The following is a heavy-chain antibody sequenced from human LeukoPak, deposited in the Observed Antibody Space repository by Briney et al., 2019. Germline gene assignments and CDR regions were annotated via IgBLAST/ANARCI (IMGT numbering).Heavy chain of an antibody. D-gene: IGHD3-22*01. CDR3: ARGPWYYYDSSGYYYYYGMDV. CDR1: GGSISSGGYY. J-gene: IGHJ6*02. V-gene: IGHV4-31*03. Sequence: PSETPSLTCTVSGGSISSGGYYWSWIRQHPGKGLEWIVYIYYSGSTYYNPSLKSRVTVSVDTSKNQFSLKLSSVTAADTAVYYCARGPWYYYDSSGYYYYYGMDVWGQGTTVTVSS. CDR2: IYYSGST.